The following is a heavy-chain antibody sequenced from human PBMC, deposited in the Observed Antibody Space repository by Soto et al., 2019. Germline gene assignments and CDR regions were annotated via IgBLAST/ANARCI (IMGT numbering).Heavy chain of an antibody. D-gene: IGHD6-19*01. Sequence: QVQLVESGGGVVQPGRSLRLSCAASGFTFSSYGMHWVRQAPGKGLEWVAVISYDGSNKYSADSVKCRFTISRDNSKNTLYLQMNNRSAEDTAVYYCAKYLAVAGTGNFDYWGQGTLVTVSS. CDR3: AKYLAVAGTGNFDY. J-gene: IGHJ4*02. CDR1: GFTFSSYG. CDR2: ISYDGSNK. V-gene: IGHV3-30*18.